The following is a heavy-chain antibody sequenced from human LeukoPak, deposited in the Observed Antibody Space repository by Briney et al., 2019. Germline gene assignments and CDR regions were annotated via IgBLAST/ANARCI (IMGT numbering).Heavy chain of an antibody. CDR2: IDPSSTYI. J-gene: IGHJ6*02. D-gene: IGHD2/OR15-2a*01. V-gene: IGHV3-21*04. CDR1: GFTFRSYS. Sequence: GGSLRLSCAASGFTFRSYSMNWVRQAPGKGLEWVSAIDPSSTYIYYADSVKGRFTISRDNAENSLYLQMNSLRAEDTALYYCARPDSRYFYGMDVWGQGTTVTVSS. CDR3: ARPDSRYFYGMDV.